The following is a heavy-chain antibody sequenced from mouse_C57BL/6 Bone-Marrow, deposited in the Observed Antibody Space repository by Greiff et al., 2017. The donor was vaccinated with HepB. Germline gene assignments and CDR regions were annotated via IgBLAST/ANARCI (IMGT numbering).Heavy chain of an antibody. CDR2: IYPRDGST. CDR3: ARMTHYFDY. V-gene: IGHV1-85*01. Sequence: QVQLQQSGPELVKPGASVKLSCMASGYTFTSYDINWVKQRPGPGLEWIGWIYPRDGSTKYNEKFKVEATWTVDTSSSTAYMELHSLTSEDSAVYFCARMTHYFDYWGQGTTLTVSS. J-gene: IGHJ2*01. CDR1: GYTFTSYD.